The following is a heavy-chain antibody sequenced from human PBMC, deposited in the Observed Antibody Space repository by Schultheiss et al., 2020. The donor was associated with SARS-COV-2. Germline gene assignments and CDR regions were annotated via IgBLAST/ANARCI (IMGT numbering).Heavy chain of an antibody. V-gene: IGHV3-53*01. J-gene: IGHJ4*02. D-gene: IGHD5-24*01. CDR1: GFTVSSNY. CDR2: IYSGGST. CDR3: ARDRDGYNWFDY. Sequence: RGSLRLSCAASGFTVSSNYMSWVRQAPGKGLEWVSVIYSGGSTYYADSVKGRFTISRDNSKNTLYLQMNSLRAEDTAVYYCARDRDGYNWFDYWGQGTLVTVSS.